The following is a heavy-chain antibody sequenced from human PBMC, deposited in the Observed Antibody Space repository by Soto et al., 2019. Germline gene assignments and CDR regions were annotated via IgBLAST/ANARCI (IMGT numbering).Heavy chain of an antibody. CDR3: ASYCSGGGCYYYYGMDV. Sequence: QVQLVQSGAEVKKPGSSVKVSCKASGGTFSSYAISWVRQAPGQGLEWMGGIIPIFGTANYAQKFQGRVTITADESTSTAYMELSSLRSEDTAVYYCASYCSGGGCYYYYGMDVWGQGTTVTVSS. J-gene: IGHJ6*02. CDR1: GGTFSSYA. CDR2: IIPIFGTA. V-gene: IGHV1-69*12. D-gene: IGHD2-15*01.